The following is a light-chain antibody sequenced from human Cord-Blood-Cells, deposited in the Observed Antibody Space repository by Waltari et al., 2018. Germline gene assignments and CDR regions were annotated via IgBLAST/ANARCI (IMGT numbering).Light chain of an antibody. J-gene: IGKJ3*01. V-gene: IGKV1-13*02. CDR2: DAS. Sequence: AIQLTQSPSSLSVSVGDRVTITCRASQGISSALVWYQQKPGKAPKLLIYDASSLESGVPSRFSGSGSGTDFTLTISSLQPEDFATYYCQQFNSYPFTFGPGTKVDIK. CDR1: QGISSA. CDR3: QQFNSYPFT.